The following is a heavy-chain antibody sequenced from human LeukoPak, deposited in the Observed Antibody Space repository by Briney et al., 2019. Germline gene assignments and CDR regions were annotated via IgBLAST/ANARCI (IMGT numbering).Heavy chain of an antibody. D-gene: IGHD2-15*01. J-gene: IGHJ6*03. V-gene: IGHV1-8*01. CDR3: ARVATPFSYYYYYYMDV. CDR1: GYTFTRYD. Sequence: ASVKVSCKASGYTFTRYDINWVRQGTGQGLEWMGWMNPNSGNTGYAQKFQGRVTMTRDTSISTAYMELSSLRSDDTAVYYCARVATPFSYYYYYYMDVWGKGTTVTVSS. CDR2: MNPNSGNT.